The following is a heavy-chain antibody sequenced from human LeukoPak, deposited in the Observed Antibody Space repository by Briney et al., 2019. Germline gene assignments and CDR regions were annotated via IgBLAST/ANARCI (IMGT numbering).Heavy chain of an antibody. D-gene: IGHD5-18*01. CDR1: GGSFSGYY. CDR2: SNHSGST. Sequence: SEPLSLPCAVYGGSFSGYYWSWIRPPPGKGLEWIGESNHSGSTNYNPSLKSRVTISGDTSKNQFSLKLSSVTAADTAVYFCARVGYSYVINDWSRTGLGAYPTKYYYHMDVWGKGTTVTVSS. CDR3: ARVGYSYVINDWSRTGLGAYPTKYYYHMDV. V-gene: IGHV4-34*01. J-gene: IGHJ6*03.